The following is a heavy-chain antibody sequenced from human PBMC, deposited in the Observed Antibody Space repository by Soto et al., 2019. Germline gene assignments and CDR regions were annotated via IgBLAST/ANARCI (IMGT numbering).Heavy chain of an antibody. CDR1: GYTFFTYD. CDR2: GSTYSGDQ. CDR3: ARHHGPTTSENWFDP. D-gene: IGHD5-12*01. V-gene: IGHV1-18*01. Sequence: QVHLVQSGVEVKTPGASVKVSCQASGYTFFTYDISWVRQAPGQGLVWTGWGSTYSGDQKYAQKFQCRVTMTTETSTTTAYLELRSLRSDDTAVYYCARHHGPTTSENWFDPWGQGTLVTVSS. J-gene: IGHJ5*02.